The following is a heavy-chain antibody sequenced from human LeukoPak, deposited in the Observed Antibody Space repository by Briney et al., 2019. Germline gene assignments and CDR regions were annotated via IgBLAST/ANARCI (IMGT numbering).Heavy chain of an antibody. CDR1: GFTFTNFA. CDR3: GRGSSDNSYSVAGN. D-gene: IGHD3-22*01. J-gene: IGHJ4*02. CDR2: ISASGAST. Sequence: GGSLRLSCAASGFTFTNFAMSWVRQAPGKGLEWVSVISASGASTYYADSVKGRFIISRDNSKNTLFLQMNSLRAEDTAVYHCGRGSSDNSYSVAGNWGQGTLVTVSS. V-gene: IGHV3-23*01.